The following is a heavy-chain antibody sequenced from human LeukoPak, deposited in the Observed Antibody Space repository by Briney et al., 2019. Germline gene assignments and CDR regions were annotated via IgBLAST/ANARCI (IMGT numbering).Heavy chain of an antibody. Sequence: AGGSLRLPCSASGFTFSSYAMHWVRQAPGKGLEYVSAISGSGGATYYADSVKGRFTISRDNSKNTLYLQMSSLRPEDTAVYYCVSLPRTTVTTSGDYWGQGALVTVSS. CDR1: GFTFSSYA. V-gene: IGHV3-64D*06. D-gene: IGHD4-17*01. CDR2: ISGSGGAT. J-gene: IGHJ4*02. CDR3: VSLPRTTVTTSGDY.